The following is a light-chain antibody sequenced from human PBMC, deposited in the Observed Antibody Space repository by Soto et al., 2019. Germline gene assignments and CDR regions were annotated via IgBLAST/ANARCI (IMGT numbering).Light chain of an antibody. J-gene: IGLJ1*01. V-gene: IGLV1-40*01. CDR3: QSYDSSLSSYV. CDR2: GNS. Sequence: VLTQPHSVTGAPGQRVPIACTGISPNIGAGYDVHWYQQLPGTAPNLLSYGNSNRPYGVPDRFSGSKSGTAASLAIPGLQAEDEADYYCQSYDSSLSSYVFGTGSMVTV. CDR1: SPNIGAGYD.